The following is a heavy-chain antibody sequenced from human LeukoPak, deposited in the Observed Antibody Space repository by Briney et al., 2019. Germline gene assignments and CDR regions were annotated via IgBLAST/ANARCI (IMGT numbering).Heavy chain of an antibody. D-gene: IGHD6-13*01. CDR3: ARDSSRWYKDY. Sequence: GASVKVSCKASVYTFTGYYMHWVRQAPGQGLEWIGWINSNSGGTNYAQKFQGRVTMTRDTSISTVYMELSRLRSHDTAVYYCARDSSRWYKDYWGQGTLVTVSS. V-gene: IGHV1-2*02. CDR1: VYTFTGYY. CDR2: INSNSGGT. J-gene: IGHJ4*02.